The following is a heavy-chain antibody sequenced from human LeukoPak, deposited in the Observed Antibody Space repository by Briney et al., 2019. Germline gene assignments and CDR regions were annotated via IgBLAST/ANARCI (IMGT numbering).Heavy chain of an antibody. V-gene: IGHV3-66*01. J-gene: IGHJ4*02. CDR2: IYSGGST. CDR3: ASVMTYDYVWGSYPMGIDY. D-gene: IGHD3-16*02. CDR1: GFTVSSNY. Sequence: GGSLRLSCAASGFTVSSNYMSWVRQAPGKGLEWVSVIYSGGSTYYADSVEGRFTISRDNSKNTLYLQMNSLRAEDTAVYYCASVMTYDYVWGSYPMGIDYWGQGTLVTVSS.